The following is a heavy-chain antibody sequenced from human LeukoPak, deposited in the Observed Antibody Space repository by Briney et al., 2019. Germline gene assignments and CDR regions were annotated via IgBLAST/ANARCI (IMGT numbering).Heavy chain of an antibody. CDR1: GFTFSSYL. CDR3: ASPSSGQSFDI. CDR2: MYSGGTT. Sequence: SGGSLRLSCAASGFTFSSYLMHWVRQAPGKGLEWVSVMYSGGTTYYADSVKGRFSISRDKSKNTVFLQMSSLRAEDTAVYYCASPSSGQSFDIWGQGTTVTVSS. D-gene: IGHD3-22*01. V-gene: IGHV3-53*01. J-gene: IGHJ3*02.